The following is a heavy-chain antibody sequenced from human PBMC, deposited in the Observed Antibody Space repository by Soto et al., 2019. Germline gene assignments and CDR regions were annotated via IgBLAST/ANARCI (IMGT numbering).Heavy chain of an antibody. CDR3: ARDSAARYYYYYYGMDV. J-gene: IGHJ6*02. CDR1: GFTFSSYA. CDR2: MSYDGSNK. V-gene: IGHV3-30-3*01. Sequence: GGSLRLSCAASGFTFSSYAMHWVRQAPGKGLEWVAVMSYDGSNKYYADSVKGRFTISRDNSKNTLYLQMNSLRAEDTAVYYCARDSAARYYYYYYGMDVWGQGTTVTVSS. D-gene: IGHD2-2*01.